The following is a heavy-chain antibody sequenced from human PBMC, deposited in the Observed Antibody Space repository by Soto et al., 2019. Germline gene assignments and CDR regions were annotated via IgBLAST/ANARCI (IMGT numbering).Heavy chain of an antibody. Sequence: ASVKVSCKASGYTFTSYAMHWVRQAPGQRLEWMGWINAGNGNTKYSQKFQGRVTITRDTSASTAYMELSSLRSEDTAVYYCARDDIVVVPAAVTWFDPWGQGTQVTVSS. CDR2: INAGNGNT. J-gene: IGHJ5*02. V-gene: IGHV1-3*01. CDR1: GYTFTSYA. CDR3: ARDDIVVVPAAVTWFDP. D-gene: IGHD2-2*01.